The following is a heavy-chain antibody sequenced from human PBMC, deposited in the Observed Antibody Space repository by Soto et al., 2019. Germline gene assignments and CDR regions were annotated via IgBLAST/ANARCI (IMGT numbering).Heavy chain of an antibody. V-gene: IGHV1-2*02. J-gene: IGHJ4*02. D-gene: IGHD1-1*01. CDR2: INPGSGVT. CDR3: ARVAGHKNARFDT. Sequence: ASVKVSCKASGYSFTKYHMHWVRQAPGQGLEWMGWINPGSGVTNQAQKFQGRVTMTRDTSITTTYMELNSLTSDDAAVYYCARVAGHKNARFDTWGQGALVTVSS. CDR1: GYSFTKYH.